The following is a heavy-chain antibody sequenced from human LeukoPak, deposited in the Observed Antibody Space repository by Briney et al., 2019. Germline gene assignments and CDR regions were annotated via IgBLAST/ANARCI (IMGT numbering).Heavy chain of an antibody. V-gene: IGHV1-2*02. J-gene: IGHJ5*02. CDR2: INPNSGGT. Sequence: ASVKVSCKASGYTFTGYYMHWVRQAPGQGLEWMGWINPNSGGTNYAQKFQGRVTMTRDTSISTAYMELSRLRSDDTAVYYCAREGQGYCGGGSCYNRNWFDPWGQGTLVTVSS. CDR3: AREGQGYCGGGSCYNRNWFDP. CDR1: GYTFTGYY. D-gene: IGHD2-15*01.